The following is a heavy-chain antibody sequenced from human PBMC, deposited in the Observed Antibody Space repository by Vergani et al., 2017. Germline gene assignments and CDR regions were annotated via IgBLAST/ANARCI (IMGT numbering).Heavy chain of an antibody. V-gene: IGHV3-23*01. J-gene: IGHJ6*02. Sequence: EVQLLESGGDLVQPGGSLRLSCAASGFTFNHYAMNWVRQAPGKGLEGVSGISGSGGSTYYAGSVKGRFTISRDSSKNTLYLQMNSLSAGGTAVYYCAKANPRNSGYDYLYYYHAMDVWGQGTTVTVSS. CDR2: ISGSGGST. CDR3: AKANPRNSGYDYLYYYHAMDV. D-gene: IGHD5-12*01. CDR1: GFTFNHYA.